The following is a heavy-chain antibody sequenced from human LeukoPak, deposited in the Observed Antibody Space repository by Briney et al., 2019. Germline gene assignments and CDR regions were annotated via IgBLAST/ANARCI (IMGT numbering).Heavy chain of an antibody. CDR2: IYYSGST. J-gene: IGHJ5*02. V-gene: IGHV4-39*01. D-gene: IGHD6-13*01. CDR3: ARHEFVAAAGRSNWFDP. CDR1: GGSISSSSYY. Sequence: RTSGTLSLTCTVSGGSISSSSYYWGWLRQPPGKGLEWIGSIYYSGSTYYNPSLKSRVTISVDTSKNQFSLKLSSVTAADTAVYYCARHEFVAAAGRSNWFDPWGQGTLVTVSS.